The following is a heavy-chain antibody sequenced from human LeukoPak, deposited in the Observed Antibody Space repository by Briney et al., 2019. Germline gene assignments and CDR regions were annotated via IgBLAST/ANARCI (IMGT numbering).Heavy chain of an antibody. D-gene: IGHD3-22*01. CDR3: ASGYSSGYYYNFDY. Sequence: ASVKVSCKVSGYTLTELSMHWVRQAPGQGLEWMGIINPSGGSTSYAQKFQGRVTMTRDTSTSTVYMELSSLRSEDTAVYYCASGYSSGYYYNFDYWGQGTLVTVSS. CDR1: GYTLTELS. CDR2: INPSGGST. J-gene: IGHJ4*02. V-gene: IGHV1-46*01.